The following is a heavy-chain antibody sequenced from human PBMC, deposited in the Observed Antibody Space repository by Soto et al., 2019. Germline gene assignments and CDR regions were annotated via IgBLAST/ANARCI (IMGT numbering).Heavy chain of an antibody. Sequence: QLQLQESGPGLVKPSETLSLTCSVSDGSMNSDSSYWGWIRQPPGKGLEWIGVINHSGSTYHNGSLKGRVTMSVDASRNQFSLKLTSTTAADTAVYYCAGLGGYVRVGYYYLWGSWGQGTLVSVSS. D-gene: IGHD3-22*01. CDR2: INHSGST. CDR3: AGLGGYVRVGYYYLWGS. V-gene: IGHV4-39*01. CDR1: DGSMNSDSSY. J-gene: IGHJ5*02.